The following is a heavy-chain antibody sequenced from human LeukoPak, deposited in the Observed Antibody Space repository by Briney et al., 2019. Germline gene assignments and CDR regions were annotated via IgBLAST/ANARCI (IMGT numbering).Heavy chain of an antibody. D-gene: IGHD2-2*01. V-gene: IGHV3-15*01. CDR1: GFTFSNAW. CDR2: IKSKTDGGTT. J-gene: IGHJ4*02. CDR3: TAVPIVVVPAAMIYYFDY. Sequence: GGSLRLSCAASGFTFSNAWMSWVRQAPGKGLEWVGRIKSKTDGGTTDYAAPVKGRFTISRDDSKNTLYLQMNSLKTGDTAVYYCTAVPIVVVPAAMIYYFDYWGQGTLVTVSS.